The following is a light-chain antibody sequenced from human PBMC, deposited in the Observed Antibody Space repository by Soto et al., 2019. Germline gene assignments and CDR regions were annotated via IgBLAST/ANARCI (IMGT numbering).Light chain of an antibody. CDR3: SSYTSSSTLYV. CDR2: DVS. CDR1: SSDVGGYNY. Sequence: QSALTQPASVSGSPGQSITISCTGTSSDVGGYNYVSWYQQHPGKAPKLMIYDVSDRPSGVSNRFSGSKSDNTASLTISGLQADDEADYYCSSYTSSSTLYVFGTGTKVTVL. V-gene: IGLV2-14*01. J-gene: IGLJ1*01.